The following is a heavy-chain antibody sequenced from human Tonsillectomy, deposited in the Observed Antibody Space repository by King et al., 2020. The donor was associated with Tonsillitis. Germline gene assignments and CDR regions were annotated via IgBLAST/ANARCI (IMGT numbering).Heavy chain of an antibody. D-gene: IGHD3-3*01. V-gene: IGHV3-23*04. J-gene: IGHJ4*02. CDR3: AKDRGDGSGYPIFDY. CDR2: IKGSGVNT. CDR1: GVTFSSYV. Sequence: VQLVESGGGSVQPGGSLRLSCAASGVTFSSYVMSWVRQAPGKGLEWVSTIKGSGVNTYYADSVKGRFTISRDNSNNTLFLQMNSLRAEDTALYYCAKDRGDGSGYPIFDYWGQGTLVTVSS.